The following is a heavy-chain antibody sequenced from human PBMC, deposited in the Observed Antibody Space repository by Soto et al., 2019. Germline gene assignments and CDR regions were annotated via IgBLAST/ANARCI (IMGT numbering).Heavy chain of an antibody. D-gene: IGHD4-17*01. Sequence: QVQLVQSGAEVKKPGSSVKVSCKASGGTVSYYTISWVRQAPGQGIEWMGRIIPILGIANYAQKFQGRVTISAEKSTSTVYMELSSLRSEDTAVYYCASNYGGNSYWGQGALVTVSS. CDR1: GGTVSYYT. CDR3: ASNYGGNSY. CDR2: IIPILGIA. V-gene: IGHV1-69*02. J-gene: IGHJ4*02.